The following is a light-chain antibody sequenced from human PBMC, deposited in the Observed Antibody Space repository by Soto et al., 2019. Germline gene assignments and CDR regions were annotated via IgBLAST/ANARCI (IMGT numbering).Light chain of an antibody. CDR1: SSDVGGYNY. V-gene: IGLV2-14*01. CDR3: SSYTSSSTYV. J-gene: IGLJ1*01. Sequence: QSALTQPASVSGSPGQSITISCTGTSSDVGGYNYVSWYQQHPGKVPKLMIYDVSNRPSGVSNRFSGFKSGNTASLTISGLQAEDEADYYCSSYTSSSTYVFGTGTKLTVL. CDR2: DVS.